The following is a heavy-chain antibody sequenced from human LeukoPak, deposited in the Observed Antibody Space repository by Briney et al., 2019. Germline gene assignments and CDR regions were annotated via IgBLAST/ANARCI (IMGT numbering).Heavy chain of an antibody. D-gene: IGHD3-10*01. Sequence: GGSLRLSCAASGFTVSSTYMSWVRQAPGKGLEWVSAISGSGGSTYYADSVKGRFTISRDNSKNTLYLQMNSLRAEDTAVYYCAKAGMDYYGSGRPYYFDYWGQGTLVTVSS. J-gene: IGHJ4*02. CDR2: ISGSGGST. CDR1: GFTVSSTY. V-gene: IGHV3-23*01. CDR3: AKAGMDYYGSGRPYYFDY.